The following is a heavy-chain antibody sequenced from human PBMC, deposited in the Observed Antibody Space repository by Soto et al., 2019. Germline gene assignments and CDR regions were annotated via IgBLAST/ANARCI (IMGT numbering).Heavy chain of an antibody. J-gene: IGHJ4*02. V-gene: IGHV5-51*01. D-gene: IGHD3-9*01. CDR3: ARLDILTGYYIAFDY. CDR1: GYSFTSYW. CDR2: IYPGDSDT. Sequence: GESLKISCKGSGYSFTSYWIGWVRQMPGKGLEWMGIIYPGDSDTRYSPSFQGQVTISADKSISTAYLQWSSLKASDTAMYYCARLDILTGYYIAFDYWGQGTLVTVSS.